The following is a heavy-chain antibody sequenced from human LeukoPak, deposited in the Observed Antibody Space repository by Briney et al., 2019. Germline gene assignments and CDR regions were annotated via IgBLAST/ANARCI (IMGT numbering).Heavy chain of an antibody. CDR1: GFTFSSYG. CDR3: AKDLRELRYFDWLLSEDDY. Sequence: GRSLRLSCAASGFTFSSYGMHWVRQAPGKGLEWVAVILYDGSNKYYADSVKGRFTISRDNSKNTLYLQMNSLRAEDTAVYYCAKDLRELRYFDWLLSEDDYWGQGTLVTVSS. CDR2: ILYDGSNK. V-gene: IGHV3-30*18. J-gene: IGHJ4*02. D-gene: IGHD3-9*01.